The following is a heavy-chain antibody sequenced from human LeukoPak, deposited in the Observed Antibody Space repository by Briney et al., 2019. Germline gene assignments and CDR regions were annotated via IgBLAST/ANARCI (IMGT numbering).Heavy chain of an antibody. CDR3: ARPSEDYGDYGGYFDS. CDR1: GFTFSRYW. CDR2: ISSDHSST. D-gene: IGHD4-17*01. J-gene: IGHJ4*02. V-gene: IGHV3-74*01. Sequence: PGGSLRLSCVASGFTFSRYWMHWVRQAPGKELVWVSRISSDHSSTNYADSVKGRFTVSRDNAKNTLYLQMNKLRAEDTALYYCARPSEDYGDYGGYFDSWGQGTLVTVSS.